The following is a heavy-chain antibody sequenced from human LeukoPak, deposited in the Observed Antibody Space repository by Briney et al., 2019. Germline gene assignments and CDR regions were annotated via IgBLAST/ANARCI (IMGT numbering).Heavy chain of an antibody. Sequence: PGGSLRLSCAASGFTFSSYAMSWVRQAPGKGLEGVSAISASGGSTFYADSVKGRFTISRDISKNTLYLQMNSLRPEDTAVYYCASEVISSAWHDPHDYWGQGTLVTVSS. CDR2: ISASGGST. D-gene: IGHD6-19*01. J-gene: IGHJ4*02. V-gene: IGHV3-23*01. CDR3: ASEVISSAWHDPHDY. CDR1: GFTFSSYA.